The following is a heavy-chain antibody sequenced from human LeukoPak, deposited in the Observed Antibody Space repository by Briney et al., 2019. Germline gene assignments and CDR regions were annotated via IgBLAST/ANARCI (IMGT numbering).Heavy chain of an antibody. Sequence: ASVKVSCKASGYTFLGYCMHWVRQAPGQGLEWMGWINPNSGGTNYAQKFQGRVTTTRDTSISTAYMELSRLRSDDTAVYYCASEHSSSYGKVFDYWGQGTLVTVSS. CDR2: INPNSGGT. D-gene: IGHD6-6*01. CDR1: GYTFLGYC. CDR3: ASEHSSSYGKVFDY. J-gene: IGHJ4*02. V-gene: IGHV1-2*02.